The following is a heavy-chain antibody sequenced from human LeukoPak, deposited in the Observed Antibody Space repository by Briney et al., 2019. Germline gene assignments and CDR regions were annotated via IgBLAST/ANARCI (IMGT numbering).Heavy chain of an antibody. Sequence: GGSLRLSCAASGFTVSSIYMNWVRQAPGKGLEWVSVIYSDGKIFYADSVKGRFTISRDNSKNTVYLQMNSLRAEDTAVYYCARQKSDFDYWGQGTLVTVSS. CDR1: GFTVSSIY. J-gene: IGHJ4*02. CDR3: ARQKSDFDY. CDR2: IYSDGKI. V-gene: IGHV3-66*04.